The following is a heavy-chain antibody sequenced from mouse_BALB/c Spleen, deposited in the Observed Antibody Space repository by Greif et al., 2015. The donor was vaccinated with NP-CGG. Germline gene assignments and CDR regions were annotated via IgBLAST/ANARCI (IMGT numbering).Heavy chain of an antibody. J-gene: IGHJ3*01. D-gene: IGHD4-1*01. CDR2: IRNKANGYTT. Sequence: EVQGVESGGGLVQPGGSLRLSCATPGFTFTDYYMSWVRQPPGKALEWLGFIRNKANGYTTEYSASVKGRFTISRDNSQSILYLQMNTLRAEDSATYYCARDTGTFAYWGQGTLVTVSA. CDR1: GFTFTDYY. V-gene: IGHV7-3*02. CDR3: ARDTGTFAY.